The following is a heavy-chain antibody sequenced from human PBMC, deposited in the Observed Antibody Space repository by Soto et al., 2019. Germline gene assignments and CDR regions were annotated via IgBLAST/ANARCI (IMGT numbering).Heavy chain of an antibody. CDR1: GYTFTSYG. CDR3: ARQYDILTGDYLEVCY. Sequence: QVQLVQSGAEVKKPGASVKVSCKASGYTFTSYGISWVRQAPGQGLEWMGWISAYSGNTNYAQNLQGRVTMTTDTSTSTAYMELRSLRSDDTAVYYCARQYDILTGDYLEVCYWGQGTLVTVSS. D-gene: IGHD3-9*01. J-gene: IGHJ4*02. V-gene: IGHV1-18*01. CDR2: ISAYSGNT.